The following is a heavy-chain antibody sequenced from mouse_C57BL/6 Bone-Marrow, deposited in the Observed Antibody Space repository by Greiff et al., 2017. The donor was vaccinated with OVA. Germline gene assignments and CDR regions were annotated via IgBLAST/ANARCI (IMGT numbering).Heavy chain of an antibody. CDR1: GFSLTSYG. D-gene: IGHD2-10*01. V-gene: IGHV2-5*01. J-gene: IGHJ4*01. CDR2: IWRGGSA. Sequence: VMLVESGPGLVQPAQSLSITCTVSGFSLTSYGVHWVRQSPGKGLEWLGVIWRGGSADYNAAFMTGLSITKENSTSLVFFKMNSLQADDTAIYSCAKTSCLLPSSMDYWGQGTSVTVSS. CDR3: AKTSCLLPSSMDY.